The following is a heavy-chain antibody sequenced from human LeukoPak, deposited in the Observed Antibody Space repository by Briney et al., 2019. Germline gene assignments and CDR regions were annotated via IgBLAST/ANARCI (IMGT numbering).Heavy chain of an antibody. Sequence: GGSLRLSCAASGFTFSSYSMNWVHQAPGKGLEWVSSISSSSYIYYADSVKGRFTISRDNAKNSLYLQMNSLRAEDAAVYYCARTFRSRDLDYWGQGTLVTVSS. CDR2: ISSSSYI. CDR3: ARTFRSRDLDY. D-gene: IGHD2/OR15-2a*01. V-gene: IGHV3-21*01. J-gene: IGHJ4*02. CDR1: GFTFSSYS.